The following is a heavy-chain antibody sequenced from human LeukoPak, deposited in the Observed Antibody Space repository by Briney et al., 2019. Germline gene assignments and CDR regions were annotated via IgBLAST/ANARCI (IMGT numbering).Heavy chain of an antibody. J-gene: IGHJ4*02. CDR2: IIPIFGTA. CDR3: ARGYYDILTGYYDY. CDR1: GGTFSSYA. V-gene: IGHV1-69*13. D-gene: IGHD3-9*01. Sequence: SVKVSCTASGGTFSSYAISWVRQAPGQGLEWMGGIIPIFGTANYAQKFQGRVTITADESTSTAYMELSGLRSEDTAVYYCARGYYDILTGYYDYWGQGTLVTVSS.